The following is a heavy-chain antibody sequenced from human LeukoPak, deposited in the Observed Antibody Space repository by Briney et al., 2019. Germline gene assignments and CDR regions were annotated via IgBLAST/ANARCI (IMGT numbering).Heavy chain of an antibody. J-gene: IGHJ4*02. Sequence: SETLSLTCTVSGDSIKSTSYHWGWIRQPPGKGLEWIGSIYYSGTTYYNPSLISRLTIYVDTTRNQFCLRLSAVTAADSAVYHCAREVASSVEYWGQGSLVTVSS. V-gene: IGHV4-39*02. CDR2: IYYSGTT. CDR1: GDSIKSTSYH. CDR3: AREVASSVEY. D-gene: IGHD3-10*01.